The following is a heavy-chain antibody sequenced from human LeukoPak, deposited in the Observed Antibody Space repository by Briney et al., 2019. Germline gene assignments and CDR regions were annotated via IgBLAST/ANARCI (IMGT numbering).Heavy chain of an antibody. D-gene: IGHD3-10*01. CDR3: ARDSENTMVRGVIIGGFVY. CDR1: GGSISSGGYY. J-gene: IGHJ4*02. Sequence: PSQTLSLTCTVSGGSISSGGYYWSWIRQHPGKGLEWIGYIYYSGSTYYNASLKSRVTISVDTSKNQFSLKLSSVTAADTAVYYCARDSENTMVRGVIIGGFVYWGQGTLVTVSS. V-gene: IGHV4-31*03. CDR2: IYYSGST.